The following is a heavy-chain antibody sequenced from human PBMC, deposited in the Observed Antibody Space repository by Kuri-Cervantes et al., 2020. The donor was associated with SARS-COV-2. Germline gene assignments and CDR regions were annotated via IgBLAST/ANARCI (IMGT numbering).Heavy chain of an antibody. CDR1: GFTFDDYA. CDR3: ARIPSSISIFGVVRFGMDV. Sequence: GGSLRLSCTASGFTFDDYAMHWVRQAPGKGLEWVSGISWNSGSIGYADSVKGRFTISRDNAKNSLYLQMNSLRAEDTAVYYCARIPSSISIFGVVRFGMDVWGQGTTVTVSS. D-gene: IGHD3-3*01. V-gene: IGHV3-9*01. J-gene: IGHJ6*02. CDR2: ISWNSGSI.